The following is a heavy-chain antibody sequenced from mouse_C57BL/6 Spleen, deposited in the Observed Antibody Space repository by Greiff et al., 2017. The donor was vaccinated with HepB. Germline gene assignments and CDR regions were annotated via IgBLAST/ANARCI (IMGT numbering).Heavy chain of an antibody. Sequence: QVQLKEPGAELVMPGASVKLSCKASGYTFTSYWMHWVKQRPGQGLEWIGEIDPSDSYTNYNQKFKGKSTLTVDKSSSTAYMQLSSLTSEDSAVYYCARGYGNYVGYYFDYWGQGTTLTVSS. J-gene: IGHJ2*01. CDR2: IDPSDSYT. CDR3: ARGYGNYVGYYFDY. D-gene: IGHD2-10*02. CDR1: GYTFTSYW. V-gene: IGHV1-69*01.